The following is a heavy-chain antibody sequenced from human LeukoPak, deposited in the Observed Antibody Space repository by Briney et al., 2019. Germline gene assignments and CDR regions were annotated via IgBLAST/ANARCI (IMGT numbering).Heavy chain of an antibody. CDR3: AKELGTAVVGQRVDY. CDR2: IYSGGTT. J-gene: IGHJ4*02. D-gene: IGHD2-2*01. Sequence: GGSLRLSCAASGFIVSNNYMNWVRQAPGKGLEWVSVIYSGGTTYYADSVKGRFTISRDNSKNTLYLQMNSLRPEDTAVYYCAKELGTAVVGQRVDYWGQGTLVTVSS. CDR1: GFIVSNNY. V-gene: IGHV3-53*05.